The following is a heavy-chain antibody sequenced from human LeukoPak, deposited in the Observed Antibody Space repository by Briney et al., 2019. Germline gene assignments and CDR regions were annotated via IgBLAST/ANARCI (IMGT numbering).Heavy chain of an antibody. Sequence: PGGSLRLSCAASGLTFSNYAMTWVRQAPGKGLEWVSSLGGGGGAAWYAGSVKGRFTISRDNSKNTLYLRMNSMRAEDTAVYYCAKDRTPYSRSGGYYLGAFDIWGHGTLVTVSS. J-gene: IGHJ3*02. V-gene: IGHV3-23*01. CDR2: LGGGGGAA. CDR1: GLTFSNYA. CDR3: AKDRTPYSRSGGYYLGAFDI. D-gene: IGHD3-10*01.